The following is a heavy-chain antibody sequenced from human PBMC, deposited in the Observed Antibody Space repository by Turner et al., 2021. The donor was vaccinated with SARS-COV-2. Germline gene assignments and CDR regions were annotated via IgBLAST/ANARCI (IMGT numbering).Heavy chain of an antibody. CDR3: ARSRYTYGSYYYYGMDV. Sequence: QVQLVQSGGEVKKPGASLKVSCKASGYTFTGYWMHWVRQAPGQGLEWMGWINPNSGVTNNAQKFQGRVTMTRDTSISTAYMELSRLTYDDTAVYYCARSRYTYGSYYYYGMDVWGQGTTVTVSS. CDR1: GYTFTGYW. CDR2: INPNSGVT. V-gene: IGHV1-2*02. D-gene: IGHD5-18*01. J-gene: IGHJ6*02.